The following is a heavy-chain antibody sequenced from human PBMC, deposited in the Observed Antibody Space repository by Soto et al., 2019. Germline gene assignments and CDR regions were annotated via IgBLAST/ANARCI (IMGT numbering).Heavy chain of an antibody. CDR2: IYYSGST. J-gene: IGHJ4*01. CDR3: ARDDGGPYDH. Sequence: PSETLSLTCTVSGAPITINYWSWIRQAPGKGLEWIGYIYYSGSTTYNPSLKSRVTMSADTSKDQFSLKLNSVTAADTAVYYCARDDGGPYDHWGPGIMVTVS. D-gene: IGHD4-17*01. CDR1: GAPITINY. V-gene: IGHV4-59*01.